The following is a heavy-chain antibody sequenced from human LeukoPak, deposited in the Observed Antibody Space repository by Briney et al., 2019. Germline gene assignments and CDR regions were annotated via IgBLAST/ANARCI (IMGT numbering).Heavy chain of an antibody. CDR1: GYTFTSYY. CDR3: ARAYYDSSGYNYVFSDY. J-gene: IGHJ4*02. D-gene: IGHD3-22*01. V-gene: IGHV1-46*01. Sequence: ASVKVSCKASGYTFTSYYMHWVRQAPGQGLEWMGIINPSGGSTSYAQKFQGRVTMTRDTSTSTVYMELSSLRSGDTAVYYCARAYYDSSGYNYVFSDYWGQGTLVTVSS. CDR2: INPSGGST.